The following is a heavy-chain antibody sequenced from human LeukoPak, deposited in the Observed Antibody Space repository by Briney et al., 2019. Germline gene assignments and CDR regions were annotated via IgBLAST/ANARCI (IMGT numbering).Heavy chain of an antibody. V-gene: IGHV1-8*01. CDR3: ARLGASILRYFDWFPNPLHYYYYYYMDV. CDR2: MNPNSGNT. D-gene: IGHD3-9*01. J-gene: IGHJ6*03. CDR1: GYTFTSYD. Sequence: GASVKVSCKASGYTFTSYDINWVRQATGQGLEWMGWMNPNSGNTGYAQKFQGRVTMTRNTSISTAYMELSSLRSEDTAVYYCARLGASILRYFDWFPNPLHYYYYYYMDVWGKGTTVTVSS.